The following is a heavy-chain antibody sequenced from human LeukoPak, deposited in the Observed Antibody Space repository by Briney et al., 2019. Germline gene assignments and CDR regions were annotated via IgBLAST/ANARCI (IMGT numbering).Heavy chain of an antibody. CDR2: IYYSESS. D-gene: IGHD3-16*01. CDR1: GGSISSSSYY. CDR3: ARVRWGSYHYYMDV. J-gene: IGHJ6*03. Sequence: SETLSLTCTVSGGSISSSSYYWSWIRQPPGKGLEWIGYIYYSESSNYNPSLKSRVTISVHTSKNQFSLKLSSATAAETAVYYCARVRWGSYHYYMDVWGKGTPVTVSS. V-gene: IGHV4-61*01.